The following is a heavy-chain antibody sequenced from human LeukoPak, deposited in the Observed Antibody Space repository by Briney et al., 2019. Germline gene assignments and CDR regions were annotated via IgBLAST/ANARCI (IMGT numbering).Heavy chain of an antibody. Sequence: ASVMVSCKASGYTFSDYYMHWVRQAPGQALEWMGWINPNSGGINYAQRFQGSVTMTRDTSLSTAYMELSRLRSDDTAVYYCARDRSTMVRGENFAFDIWGQGTMVTVSS. D-gene: IGHD3-10*01. CDR1: GYTFSDYY. J-gene: IGHJ3*02. CDR3: ARDRSTMVRGENFAFDI. CDR2: INPNSGGI. V-gene: IGHV1-2*02.